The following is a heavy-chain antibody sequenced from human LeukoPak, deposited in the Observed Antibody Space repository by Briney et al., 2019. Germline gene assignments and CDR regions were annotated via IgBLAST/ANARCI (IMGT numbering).Heavy chain of an antibody. V-gene: IGHV5-51*01. J-gene: IGHJ6*03. CDR1: GYSFTSYW. CDR2: IYPGDSDT. D-gene: IGHD5-12*01. Sequence: GESLKISCKGSGYSFTSYWIGWVRQMPGKGLEWMGIIYPGDSDTRYSPSFQGQVTISADKSISTAYLQWSSLKASDTAMYYCARHRLATIKYYYYYYYMDVWGKGTTVTVSS. CDR3: ARHRLATIKYYYYYYYMDV.